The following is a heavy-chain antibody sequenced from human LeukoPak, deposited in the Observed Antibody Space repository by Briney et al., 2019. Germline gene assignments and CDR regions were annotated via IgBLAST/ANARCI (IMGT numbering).Heavy chain of an antibody. Sequence: PGGSLRLSCAASGFTVSSNYMSWVRQAPGKGLEWVSVIYRGGSTYYADSVKGRFTVSRDNSKNTLYLQMNSLRAEDTAVYYCVRDHYDSSSYYHDYWGQGTLVTVSS. J-gene: IGHJ4*02. CDR1: GFTVSSNY. D-gene: IGHD3-22*01. CDR2: IYRGGST. V-gene: IGHV3-53*01. CDR3: VRDHYDSSSYYHDY.